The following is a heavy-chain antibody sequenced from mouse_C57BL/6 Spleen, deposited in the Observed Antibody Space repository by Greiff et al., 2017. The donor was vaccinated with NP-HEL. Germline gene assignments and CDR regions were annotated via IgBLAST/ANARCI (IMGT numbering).Heavy chain of an antibody. CDR1: GFSLTSYG. CDR2: IWSDGST. D-gene: IGHD2-4*01. Sequence: QVQLKESGPGLVAPSQSLSITCTVSGFSLTSYGVHWVRQPPGKGLEWLVVIWSDGSTTYNSALKSRLSISQDNSKSQVFLKMNSLQTDDTAMYYCARHRSYDYDDAMDYWGQGTSVTVSS. CDR3: ARHRSYDYDDAMDY. J-gene: IGHJ4*01. V-gene: IGHV2-6-1*01.